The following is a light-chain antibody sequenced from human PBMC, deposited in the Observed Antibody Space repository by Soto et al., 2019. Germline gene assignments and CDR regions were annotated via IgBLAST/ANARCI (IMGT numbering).Light chain of an antibody. V-gene: IGKV3-15*01. Sequence: ETVLTQSPATLSVSPGERATLSCRASQSINNNLAWYQRKPGQAPRLLMYATSVRAAGIPARFSGSGSGTEFTLNISSLQSEDFAVYYCQQYNTWYTFGQGTKLEIK. CDR3: QQYNTWYT. CDR2: ATS. CDR1: QSINNN. J-gene: IGKJ2*01.